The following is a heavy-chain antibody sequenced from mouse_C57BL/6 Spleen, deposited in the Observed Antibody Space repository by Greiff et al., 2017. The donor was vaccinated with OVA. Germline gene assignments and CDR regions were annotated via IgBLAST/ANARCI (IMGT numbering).Heavy chain of an antibody. CDR3: TRFGMITTWVSYYFDY. V-gene: IGHV1-15*01. CDR2: IDPETGGT. CDR1: GYTFTDYE. D-gene: IGHD2-4*01. Sequence: QVHVKQSGAELVRPGASVTLSCKASGYTFTDYEMHWVKQTPVHGLEWIGAIDPETGGTAYNQKFKGKAILTADKSSSTAYMELRSLTSEDSAVYYCTRFGMITTWVSYYFDYWGQGTTLTVSS. J-gene: IGHJ2*01.